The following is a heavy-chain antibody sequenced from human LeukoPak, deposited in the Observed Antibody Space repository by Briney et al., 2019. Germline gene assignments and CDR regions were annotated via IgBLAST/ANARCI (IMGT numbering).Heavy chain of an antibody. CDR2: INHSGST. D-gene: IGHD6-19*01. CDR1: GGSFSGYY. Sequence: PETPSLTCAVYGGSFSGYYWSWIRQPPGKGLEWIGEINHSGSTNYNPSLKSRVTISVDTSKNQFSLKLSSVTAADTAVYYCARKEQWLPHDAFDIWGQGTIVTVSS. J-gene: IGHJ3*02. CDR3: ARKEQWLPHDAFDI. V-gene: IGHV4-34*01.